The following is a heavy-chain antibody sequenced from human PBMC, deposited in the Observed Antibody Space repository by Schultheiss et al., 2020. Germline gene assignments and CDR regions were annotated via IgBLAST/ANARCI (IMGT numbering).Heavy chain of an antibody. D-gene: IGHD6-13*01. CDR3: AKQEYSSSWYSLWYFDL. J-gene: IGHJ2*01. CDR2: IYYSGST. V-gene: IGHV4-59*01. Sequence: TLSLTCTVSGGSISSYYWSWIRQPPGKGLEWIGYIYYSGSTNYNPSLKSRVTISVDTSKNQFSLKLSSVTAADTAVYYCAKQEYSSSWYSLWYFDLWGRGTLVTVSS. CDR1: GGSISSYY.